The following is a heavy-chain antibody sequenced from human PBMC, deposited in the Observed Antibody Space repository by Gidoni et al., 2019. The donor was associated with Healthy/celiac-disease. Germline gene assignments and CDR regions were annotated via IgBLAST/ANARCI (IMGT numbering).Heavy chain of an antibody. Sequence: EVQLVESGGGLVKPGGSLRLSWAAPGFTFRNARVRWVRTAPGKGLEWVGRIKSKTDGGTTDYAAPVKGRFTISRDDSKNTLYLQMNSLKTEDTAVYYCTTGASIVLMVYAIQSGYWGQGTLVTVSS. D-gene: IGHD2-8*01. CDR1: GFTFRNAR. J-gene: IGHJ4*02. V-gene: IGHV3-15*01. CDR3: TTGASIVLMVYAIQSGY. CDR2: IKSKTDGGTT.